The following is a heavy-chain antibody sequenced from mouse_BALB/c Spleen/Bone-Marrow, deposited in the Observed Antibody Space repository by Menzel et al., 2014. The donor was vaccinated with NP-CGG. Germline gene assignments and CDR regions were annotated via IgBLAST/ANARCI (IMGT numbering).Heavy chain of an antibody. J-gene: IGHJ2*01. CDR1: GFTFSGFG. V-gene: IGHV5-17*02. CDR2: ISSGSSTI. D-gene: IGHD4-1*01. CDR3: TRGGNWEDFDY. Sequence: DVMLVESGGGLVQPGGSRKLSCAASGFTFSGFGMHWVRQAPEKGLEWVAYISSGSSTIFYADTVKGRFTISRDNPKNTLFLQMTSLRSEDTAKYYCTRGGNWEDFDYWGQGTTLTVSS.